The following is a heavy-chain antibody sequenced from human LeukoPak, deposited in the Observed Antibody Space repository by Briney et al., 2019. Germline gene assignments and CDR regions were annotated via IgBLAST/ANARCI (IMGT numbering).Heavy chain of an antibody. CDR3: ARGKVSGWYPYYFDY. J-gene: IGHJ4*02. CDR1: GGSISSGSYY. V-gene: IGHV4-61*02. CDR2: IYTSGST. Sequence: SETLSLTCTVSGGSISSGSYYWSWIRQPAGKGLEWIGRIYTSGSTTYNPSLKSRVTISVDTSKNQFSLKLSSVTAADTAVYYCARGKVSGWYPYYFDYWGQGTLVTVSS. D-gene: IGHD6-19*01.